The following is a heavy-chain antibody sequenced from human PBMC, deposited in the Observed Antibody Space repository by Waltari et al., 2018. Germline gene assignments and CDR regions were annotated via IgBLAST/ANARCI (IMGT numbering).Heavy chain of an antibody. J-gene: IGHJ5*02. CDR1: GYTFTGYY. V-gene: IGHV1-2*06. Sequence: QVQLVQSGAEVKKPGASVKVSCTASGYTFTGYYMHWARQAPGQGLEWMGRINPNSGGTNYAQKFQGRVTMTRDTSISTAYMELSRLRSDDTAVYYCARDRSGSSSVPDPWGQGTLVTVSS. CDR3: ARDRSGSSSVPDP. CDR2: INPNSGGT. D-gene: IGHD6-6*01.